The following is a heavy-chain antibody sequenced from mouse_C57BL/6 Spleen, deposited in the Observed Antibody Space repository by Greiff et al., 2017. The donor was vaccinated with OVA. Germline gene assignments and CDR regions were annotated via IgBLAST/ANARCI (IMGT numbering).Heavy chain of an antibody. Sequence: EVKLVESEGGLVQPGSSMKLSCTASGFTFSDYYMAWVRQVPEKGLEWVANINYDGSSTYYLDSLKSRFIISRDNAKNILYLQMSSLKSEDTATYYCARYDYDVAMDYWGQGTSVTVSS. CDR1: GFTFSDYY. CDR2: INYDGSST. CDR3: ARYDYDVAMDY. V-gene: IGHV5-16*01. J-gene: IGHJ4*01. D-gene: IGHD2-4*01.